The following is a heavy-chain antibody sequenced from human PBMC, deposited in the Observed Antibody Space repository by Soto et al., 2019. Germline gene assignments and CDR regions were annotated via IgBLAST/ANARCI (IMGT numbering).Heavy chain of an antibody. CDR2: IYYSGST. CDR1: GGSISSYY. CDR3: ARGRPYCSGGSCYRRYYYMDV. D-gene: IGHD2-15*01. J-gene: IGHJ6*03. Sequence: SETLSLTCTVSGGSISSYYWSWVRQPPGKGLEWIGYIYYSGSTNYNPSLKSRVTISVDTSKNQFSLKLSSVTAADTAVYYCARGRPYCSGGSCYRRYYYMDVWGKGTTVTVSS. V-gene: IGHV4-59*12.